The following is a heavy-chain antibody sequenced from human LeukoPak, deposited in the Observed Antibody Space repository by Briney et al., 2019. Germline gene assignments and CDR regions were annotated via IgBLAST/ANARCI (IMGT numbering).Heavy chain of an antibody. Sequence: SGTLSLTCAVYGGSFSGYYWSWIRQPPGKGLEWIGEINHSGSTNYNPSLKSRVTISVDTSKNQFSLKLSSVTAVDTAVYYCARSFSSSWYIGKYYFDYWGQGTLVTVSS. CDR2: INHSGST. CDR1: GGSFSGYY. CDR3: ARSFSSSWYIGKYYFDY. D-gene: IGHD6-13*01. J-gene: IGHJ4*02. V-gene: IGHV4-34*01.